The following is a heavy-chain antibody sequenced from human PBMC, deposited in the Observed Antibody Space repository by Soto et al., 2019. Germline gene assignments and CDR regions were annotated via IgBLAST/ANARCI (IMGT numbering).Heavy chain of an antibody. V-gene: IGHV4-30-4*01. Sequence: PSETLSLTCTVSGGSISSGDYYWSWIRQPPGKGLEWIGYIYYSGSTYYNPSLKSRVTISADTSKNQFSLKLSSVTAADTAVYYCARERYCSSTSCYAGIYYYGMDVWGQGTTVTVSS. CDR2: IYYSGST. D-gene: IGHD2-2*01. CDR3: ARERYCSSTSCYAGIYYYGMDV. J-gene: IGHJ6*02. CDR1: GGSISSGDYY.